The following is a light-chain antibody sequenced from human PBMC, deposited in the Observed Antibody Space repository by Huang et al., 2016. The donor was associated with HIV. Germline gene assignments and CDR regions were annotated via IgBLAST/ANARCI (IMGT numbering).Light chain of an antibody. V-gene: IGKV3-20*01. CDR2: GAS. CDR1: QTVSTNY. Sequence: EIVLTQSPGTLSLSPGERATLSCRASQTVSTNYLAWYQQIPGQAPRLLIYGASGRATGIPDRFSGSGSGTDFTLTISRLEPEDFAVYYCRQYASSPKTFGQGTKVEIK. CDR3: RQYASSPKT. J-gene: IGKJ1*01.